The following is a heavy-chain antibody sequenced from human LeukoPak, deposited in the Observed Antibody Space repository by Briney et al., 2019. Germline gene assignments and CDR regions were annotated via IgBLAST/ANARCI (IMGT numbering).Heavy chain of an antibody. J-gene: IGHJ4*02. CDR2: INTDGSYS. V-gene: IGHV3-74*01. CDR3: ARDFAGPRASDY. Sequence: PGGSLRLSCAASGFTFSYFWMHWFRQTPGKGLVWVSCINTDGSYSTYADSVKGRFTISRDNVRNTLYLQMNSLRAEDSAVYYCARDFAGPRASDYWGQGISVTVSS. CDR1: GFTFSYFW.